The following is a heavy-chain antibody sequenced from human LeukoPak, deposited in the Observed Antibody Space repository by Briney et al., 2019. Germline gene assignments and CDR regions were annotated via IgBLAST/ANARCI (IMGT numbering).Heavy chain of an antibody. V-gene: IGHV3-21*01. Sequence: GVSLRLSCAASEFTFKSYNMNWVRQAPGKGLEWVSSISSSSTYIYYADSVKGRFTISRDNAKNSLYLQMNSLRAEDTAVYYCTRGHYYGMDVWGKGTTVTVST. CDR3: TRGHYYGMDV. CDR1: EFTFKSYN. CDR2: ISSSSTYI. J-gene: IGHJ6*04.